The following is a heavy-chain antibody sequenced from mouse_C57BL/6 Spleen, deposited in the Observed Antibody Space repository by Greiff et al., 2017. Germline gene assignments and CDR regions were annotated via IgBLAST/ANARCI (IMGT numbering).Heavy chain of an antibody. D-gene: IGHD2-1*01. CDR2: ISSGSSTI. CDR3: ARGGGNYLYAMDY. CDR1: GFTFSDYG. V-gene: IGHV5-17*01. Sequence: EVKLVESGGGLVKPGGSLKLSCAASGFTFSDYGMHWVRQAPEKGLEWVAYISSGSSTIYYADTVKGRFPISRDNAKNTRFLQMTSLRSEETAMYYCARGGGNYLYAMDYWGQGTSVTVSS. J-gene: IGHJ4*01.